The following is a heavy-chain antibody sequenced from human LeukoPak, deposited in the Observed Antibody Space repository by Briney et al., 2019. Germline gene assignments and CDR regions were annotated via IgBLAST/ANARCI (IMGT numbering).Heavy chain of an antibody. Sequence: PSETLSLTCAVSGGSFSGYYWSWIRQPPGKGLEWIGEINHHSGSTNYNPSLKSRVTISVDTSKNQFSLQLSSVTAADTAVYYCARGLQSYYSGSYYNPHLYYYYYYLDVWGIGTTVTVSS. V-gene: IGHV4-34*01. CDR1: GGSFSGYY. D-gene: IGHD3-10*01. CDR3: ARGLQSYYSGSYYNPHLYYYYYYLDV. CDR2: INHHSGST. J-gene: IGHJ6*03.